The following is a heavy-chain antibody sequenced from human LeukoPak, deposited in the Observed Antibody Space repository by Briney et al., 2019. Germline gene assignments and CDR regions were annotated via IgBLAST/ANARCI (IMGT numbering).Heavy chain of an antibody. D-gene: IGHD3-16*02. V-gene: IGHV3-30-3*01. CDR2: MSYDESNR. Sequence: GRSLRLSCAASGFTFSSYAMHWVRQAPGKGLEWVAVMSYDESNRYYADSVKGRFTISRDTSKNTLYLQMNSLRAEDTAVYYCARDMKASESSEYWGQGTWVTVSS. CDR3: ARDMKASESSEY. J-gene: IGHJ4*02. CDR1: GFTFSSYA.